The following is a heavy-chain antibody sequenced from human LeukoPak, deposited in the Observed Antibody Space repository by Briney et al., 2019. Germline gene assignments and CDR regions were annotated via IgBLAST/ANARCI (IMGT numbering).Heavy chain of an antibody. V-gene: IGHV4-34*01. CDR3: ARGQLEEYDYVWGSYRHPQYYFDY. D-gene: IGHD3-16*02. CDR1: GGSFSDYY. Sequence: PSETLSLTCAVYGGSFSDYYWSWLRQPPGKGLEWIGEINHSGSTNYNPSLKSRVTISVDTSKNHFSLKLSSVTAADTAAYYCARGQLEEYDYVWGSYRHPQYYFDYWGQGTLVTVSS. J-gene: IGHJ4*02. CDR2: INHSGST.